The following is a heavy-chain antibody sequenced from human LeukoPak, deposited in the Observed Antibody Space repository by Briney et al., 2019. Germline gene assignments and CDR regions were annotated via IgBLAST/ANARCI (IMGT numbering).Heavy chain of an antibody. CDR1: GFTFDDYA. V-gene: IGHV3-23*01. Sequence: PGGSLRLSCAASGFTFDDYAMHWVRHAPGKGLEWVSGFSGSGGSPYYADSVKGRFTISRDNSKNTLYLQMNSLRAEDTAVYYCAKDRWLAHDAFDIWGQGTMVTVSS. CDR2: FSGSGGSP. J-gene: IGHJ3*02. CDR3: AKDRWLAHDAFDI. D-gene: IGHD6-19*01.